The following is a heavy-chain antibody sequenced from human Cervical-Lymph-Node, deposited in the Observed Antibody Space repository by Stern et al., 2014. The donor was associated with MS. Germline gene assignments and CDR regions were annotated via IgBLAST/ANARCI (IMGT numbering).Heavy chain of an antibody. CDR2: IIPILDTA. D-gene: IGHD2-8*02. CDR3: AREVWSMEGDFYGMDV. CDR1: GVTFASSA. J-gene: IGHJ6*02. V-gene: IGHV1-69*01. Sequence: VQLVESGAEVKKPGSSVKVSCKASGVTFASSAIRWVRQSPGQGLEWVGEIIPILDTANYAQTLKGRLTLTPDAFTAPTYMQLSSLRPEDTVVYYCAREVWSMEGDFYGMDVWGQGTTVSVSS.